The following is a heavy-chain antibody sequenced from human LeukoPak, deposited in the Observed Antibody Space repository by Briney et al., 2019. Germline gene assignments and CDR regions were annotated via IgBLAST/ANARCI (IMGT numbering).Heavy chain of an antibody. Sequence: ASVKVSCKASGYTFTSYGISWVRQAPGQGLEWMGWISAYNGNTNYAQKLQGRVTMTTDTSTSTAYMELRSLRSDDTAVYYCARSPTYYDFWSGYFDYWGQGTLVTVSS. V-gene: IGHV1-18*01. CDR2: ISAYNGNT. D-gene: IGHD3-3*01. CDR3: ARSPTYYDFWSGYFDY. J-gene: IGHJ4*02. CDR1: GYTFTSYG.